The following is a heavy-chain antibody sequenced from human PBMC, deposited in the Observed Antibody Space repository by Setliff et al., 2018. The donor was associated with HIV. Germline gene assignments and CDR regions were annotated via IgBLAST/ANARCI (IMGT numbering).Heavy chain of an antibody. CDR2: ISPYNGDT. J-gene: IGHJ1*01. Sequence: ASVKVSCKASGFTLANNYIHWVRQAPGQGLEWMGWISPYNGDTRYAQKVQGRVTLTTDTSTNTGYMELRTLRSDDTAVYYCARGVTRDSIGYYRDEYFQHGGQGT. D-gene: IGHD3-22*01. CDR3: ARGVTRDSIGYYRDEYFQH. V-gene: IGHV1-18*01. CDR1: GFTLANNY.